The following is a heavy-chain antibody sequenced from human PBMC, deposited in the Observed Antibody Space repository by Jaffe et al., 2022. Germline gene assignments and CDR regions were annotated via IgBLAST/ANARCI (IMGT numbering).Heavy chain of an antibody. CDR2: IYYSGST. V-gene: IGHV4-59*01. Sequence: QVQLQESGPGLVKPSETLSLTCTVSGGSISSYYWSWIRQPPGKGLEWIGYIYYSGSTNYNPSLKSRVTISVDTSKNQFSLKLSSVTAADTAVYYCARGTRPHETFMAQPGRYYFDYWGQGTLVTVSS. J-gene: IGHJ4*02. D-gene: IGHD1-1*01. CDR3: ARGTRPHETFMAQPGRYYFDY. CDR1: GGSISSYY.